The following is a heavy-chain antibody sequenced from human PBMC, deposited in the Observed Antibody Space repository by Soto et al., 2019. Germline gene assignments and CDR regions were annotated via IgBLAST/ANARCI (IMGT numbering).Heavy chain of an antibody. D-gene: IGHD4-17*01. CDR2: IYYSGST. J-gene: IGHJ4*02. Sequence: QVQLQESGPGLVKPSETLSLTCTVSGGSISSYYWSWIRQPPGKGLEWIGYIYYSGSTNYNPSLKSRVTISVDTSKNQCSLKLSSVTAADTAVYSCARRYGDCFDFWGQGTLVTVSS. V-gene: IGHV4-59*08. CDR1: GGSISSYY. CDR3: ARRYGDCFDF.